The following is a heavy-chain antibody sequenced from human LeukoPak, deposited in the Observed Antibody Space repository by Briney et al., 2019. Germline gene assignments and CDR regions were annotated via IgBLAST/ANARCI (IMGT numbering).Heavy chain of an antibody. CDR1: GYTFTAYY. Sequence: ASVKGSCKASGYTFTAYYMHWVRQPPGQGREWMGGINPHSGGTNYAQEFQGRVNMTRDTSISTAYMELSRLRSDDTAVYYCARSPAMVPLFDYWGQGTLVTVSS. J-gene: IGHJ4*02. D-gene: IGHD5-18*01. V-gene: IGHV1-2*02. CDR3: ARSPAMVPLFDY. CDR2: INPHSGGT.